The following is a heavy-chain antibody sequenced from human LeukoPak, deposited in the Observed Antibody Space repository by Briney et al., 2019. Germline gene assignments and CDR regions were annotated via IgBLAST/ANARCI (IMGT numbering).Heavy chain of an antibody. J-gene: IGHJ6*02. CDR3: ARDQTLTGYYGMDV. CDR2: IKQDGSEK. CDR1: GFTFSSYW. Sequence: GSLRLSCAASGFTFSSYWMSWVRQAPGKGLEWVANIKQDGSEKYYVDSVKGRFTISRDNAKNSLYLQMNSLRAEDTAVYYCARDQTLTGYYGMDVWGQGTTVTVSS. V-gene: IGHV3-7*01.